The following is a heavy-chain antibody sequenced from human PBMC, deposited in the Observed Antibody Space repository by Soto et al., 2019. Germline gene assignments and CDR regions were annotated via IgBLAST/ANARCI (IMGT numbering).Heavy chain of an antibody. V-gene: IGHV3-43*02. J-gene: IGHJ5*02. Sequence: GSLRLSCAASGFTFDDYAMHWVRQAPGKGLEWVSLISGDGGSTYYADSVKGRFTISRDNSKNSLYLQMNSLRTEDTALYYCAKDAYCSGGSCLNWFDPWGQGTLVTVSS. CDR3: AKDAYCSGGSCLNWFDP. CDR2: ISGDGGST. CDR1: GFTFDDYA. D-gene: IGHD2-15*01.